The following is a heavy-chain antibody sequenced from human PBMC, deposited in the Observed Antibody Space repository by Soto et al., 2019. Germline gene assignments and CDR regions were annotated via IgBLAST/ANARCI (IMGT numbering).Heavy chain of an antibody. V-gene: IGHV1-2*04. CDR1: WYTFTSYY. CDR3: AREPLTDSNILTGSFLWYFDL. J-gene: IGHJ2*01. D-gene: IGHD3-9*01. CDR2: INPNSGGT. Sequence: ASVKVSCKSSWYTFTSYYMDWLRQAPGQRIEWIGRINPNSGGTNYAQKFQGWVTMTRDTSISTAYMEMKSLKTEDTAVYYCAREPLTDSNILTGSFLWYFDLWGRGTLVTVSS.